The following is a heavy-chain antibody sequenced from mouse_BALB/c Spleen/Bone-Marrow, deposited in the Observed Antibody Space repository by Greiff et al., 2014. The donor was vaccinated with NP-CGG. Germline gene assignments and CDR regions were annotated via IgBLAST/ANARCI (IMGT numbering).Heavy chain of an antibody. D-gene: IGHD1-1*01. Sequence: VQLKESGPDLVKPGASVKISCKASGYSFTDYYMHWVKQSHGKSLEWIGRVNPNNGGTDYNLKFEGKAILTVDKSSSTAFMELRSLTSEDSAVYYCARGPTTVVAYYYTLNYWGQGTSVTVSS. CDR2: VNPNNGGT. J-gene: IGHJ4*01. CDR3: ARGPTTVVAYYYTLNY. CDR1: GYSFTDYY. V-gene: IGHV1-34*01.